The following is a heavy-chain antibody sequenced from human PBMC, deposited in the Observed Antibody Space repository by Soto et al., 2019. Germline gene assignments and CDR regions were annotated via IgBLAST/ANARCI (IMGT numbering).Heavy chain of an antibody. D-gene: IGHD5-18*01. CDR2: IKQNGNER. V-gene: IGHV3-7*05. Sequence: GGSLRLSCAASGFTFSSHAMSWVRQAPGKGLEWVAKIKQNGNERFYVDSVKGRFTISRDNVKNSLYLQMNSLRIEDTALYYCAKGARGDNLYYFDYWGHGTLVTVSS. J-gene: IGHJ4*01. CDR1: GFTFSSHA. CDR3: AKGARGDNLYYFDY.